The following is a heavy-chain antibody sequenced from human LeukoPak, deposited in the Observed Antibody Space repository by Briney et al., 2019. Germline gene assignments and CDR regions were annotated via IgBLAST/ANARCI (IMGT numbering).Heavy chain of an antibody. Sequence: SEALSLTCIVSVGSISSSSYYWGWIRQPPGKGLECIVSIYYSGSTYYNPSLKTRVTISVDTSKKQFPLKMSSVNAADTAVYSCARSYCSGGSCYGYWGQGTLVTVSS. CDR3: ARSYCSGGSCYGY. J-gene: IGHJ4*02. V-gene: IGHV4-39*01. CDR2: IYYSGST. D-gene: IGHD2-15*01. CDR1: VGSISSSSYY.